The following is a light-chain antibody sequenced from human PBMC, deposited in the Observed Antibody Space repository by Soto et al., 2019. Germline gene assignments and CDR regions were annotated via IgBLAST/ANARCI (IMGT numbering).Light chain of an antibody. V-gene: IGKV1-5*03. CDR1: QSISNW. Sequence: DIQMTQSPSTLSASVGDRVTITCRASQSISNWLAWYQQKLGKAPKLLIYKASNLETGVPSRFSGSGSGTEFTLTISSLQPDDFAIDYCQQYDDYPRTFGQGTKVEIK. CDR2: KAS. J-gene: IGKJ1*01. CDR3: QQYDDYPRT.